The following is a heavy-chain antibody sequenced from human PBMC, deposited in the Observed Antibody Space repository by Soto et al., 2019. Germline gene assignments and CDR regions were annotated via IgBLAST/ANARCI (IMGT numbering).Heavy chain of an antibody. J-gene: IGHJ6*02. CDR2: IIPIFGTA. D-gene: IGHD1-7*01. CDR1: GGTFSSYA. Sequence: SVKVSCKASGGTFSSYAISWVRQAPGQGLEWMGGIIPIFGTANYAQKFQGRVTITADESTSTAYMELSSLRSEDTAVYYCAREGLTGTIGLYYYYALDVWGQGTTVTVSS. CDR3: AREGLTGTIGLYYYYALDV. V-gene: IGHV1-69*13.